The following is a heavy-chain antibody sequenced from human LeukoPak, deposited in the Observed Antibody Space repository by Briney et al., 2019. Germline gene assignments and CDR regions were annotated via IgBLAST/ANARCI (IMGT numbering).Heavy chain of an antibody. CDR1: GFTFSRYW. CDR3: ARVGFYAFDI. Sequence: GGSLRLSCAASGFTFSRYWMSWVRQAPGKGLEWVANIKQDESEKYYVDSVKGRFSISRDNAKNSLYLQMNSLRAEDTAEYYCARVGFYAFDIWGQGTKVTVSS. D-gene: IGHD3-3*01. CDR2: IKQDESEK. J-gene: IGHJ3*02. V-gene: IGHV3-7*04.